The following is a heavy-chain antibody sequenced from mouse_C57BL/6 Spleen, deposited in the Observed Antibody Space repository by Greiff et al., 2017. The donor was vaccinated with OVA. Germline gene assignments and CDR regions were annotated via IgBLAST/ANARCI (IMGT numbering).Heavy chain of an antibody. V-gene: IGHV1-69*01. D-gene: IGHD2-2*01. CDR2: IDPSDSYT. Sequence: VQLQQPGAELVMPGASVKLSCKASGYTFTSYWMHWVKQRPGQGLEWIGEIDPSDSYTNYNQKFKGKSTLTVDKSSSTAYMQLSSLTSEDSAVYYCANYGYDGTGYYFDYWGQGTTLTVSS. CDR1: GYTFTSYW. J-gene: IGHJ2*01. CDR3: ANYGYDGTGYYFDY.